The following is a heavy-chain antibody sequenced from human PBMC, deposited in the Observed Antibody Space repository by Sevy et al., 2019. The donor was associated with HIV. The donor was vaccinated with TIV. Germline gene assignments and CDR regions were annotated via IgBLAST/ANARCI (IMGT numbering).Heavy chain of an antibody. Sequence: ASVKVSCKASGYTFTHYAVNWVRQAPGQGLAWMGWINTDTGNPTYAQGFTGRFVFSLDTSVSTAYLQISSLKAEDTAVYFCARDPGLLSYYYDAQYFQHWGQGTLVTVSS. CDR3: ARDPGLLSYYYDAQYFQH. V-gene: IGHV7-4-1*02. CDR2: INTDTGNP. D-gene: IGHD3-22*01. J-gene: IGHJ1*01. CDR1: GYTFTHYA.